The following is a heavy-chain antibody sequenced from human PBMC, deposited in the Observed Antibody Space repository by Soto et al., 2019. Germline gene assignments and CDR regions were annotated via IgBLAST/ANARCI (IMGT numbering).Heavy chain of an antibody. CDR2: IYSGGST. CDR3: ARDQRWQLVHHDAFDI. D-gene: IGHD6-6*01. Sequence: GGSLRLSCAASGFTVSSNYMSWVRQAPGKGLEWVSVIYSGGSTYYADSVKGRFTISRDNSKNTLYLQMNSLRAEDTAVYYCARDQRWQLVHHDAFDIWGQGTMVTVSS. J-gene: IGHJ3*02. CDR1: GFTVSSNY. V-gene: IGHV3-66*01.